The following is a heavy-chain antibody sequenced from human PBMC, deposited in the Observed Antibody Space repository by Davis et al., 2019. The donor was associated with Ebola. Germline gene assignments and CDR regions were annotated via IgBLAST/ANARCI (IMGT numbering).Heavy chain of an antibody. D-gene: IGHD6-13*01. J-gene: IGHJ4*02. CDR2: ISSSSSTI. CDR3: ARDPHGYSSSWYSDY. Sequence: GESLKISCSASGFTFSDYYMSWIRQAPGKGLEWVSYISSSSSTIYYADSVKGRFTISRDNAENSLYLQMNSLRDEDTAVYYCARDPHGYSSSWYSDYWGQGTLVTVSS. CDR1: GFTFSDYY. V-gene: IGHV3-11*04.